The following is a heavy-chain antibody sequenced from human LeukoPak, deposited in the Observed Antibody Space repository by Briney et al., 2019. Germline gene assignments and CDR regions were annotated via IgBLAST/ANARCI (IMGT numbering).Heavy chain of an antibody. J-gene: IGHJ3*02. D-gene: IGHD3-10*01. CDR2: SGAYNGNT. V-gene: IGHV1-18*01. Sequence: GASVTVSCKASGYPFTWYGFTWVRQAPGQGLEWMGWSGAYNGNTNYAQKLQGRVTMTTDTATSTAYMELRSLRSDDTAVYYCARRSHFKSVRGDDAFDIWGQGTMVIVSS. CDR3: ARRSHFKSVRGDDAFDI. CDR1: GYPFTWYG.